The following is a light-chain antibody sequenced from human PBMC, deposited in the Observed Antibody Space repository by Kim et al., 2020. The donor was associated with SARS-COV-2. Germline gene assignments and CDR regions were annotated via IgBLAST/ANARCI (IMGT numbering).Light chain of an antibody. CDR1: SLRSYY. Sequence: SSELTQDPAVSVALGQTVRITCQGDSLRSYYASWYQQKLGQAPVLVIYGKNNRPSGIPDRFSGSSSGNTASLTITGAQAEDEADYYCNSRDSSGNHWVFGGGTQLTVL. CDR2: GKN. CDR3: NSRDSSGNHWV. V-gene: IGLV3-19*01. J-gene: IGLJ3*02.